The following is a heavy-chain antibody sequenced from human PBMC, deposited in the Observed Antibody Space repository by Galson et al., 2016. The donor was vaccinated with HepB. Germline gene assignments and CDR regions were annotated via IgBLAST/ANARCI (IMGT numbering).Heavy chain of an antibody. Sequence: TLCLTCTVSGGSISSGGYYWRWIHQHTGKGLEWMGNIYYRGYTYYNPSPKSRCTISVDTSNNQFSLRRSSVTAADTAVSYCARGTPSYFYDSSGNLDYWGQGTLVTVSS. D-gene: IGHD3-22*01. CDR3: ARGTPSYFYDSSGNLDY. J-gene: IGHJ4*02. CDR2: IYYRGYT. V-gene: IGHV4-31*03. CDR1: GGSISSGGYY.